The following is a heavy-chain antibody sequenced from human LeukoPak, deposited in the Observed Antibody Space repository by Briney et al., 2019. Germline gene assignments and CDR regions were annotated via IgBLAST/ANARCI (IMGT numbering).Heavy chain of an antibody. CDR1: GFTFSLYA. CDR2: ISGSGSNT. D-gene: IGHD4-17*01. Sequence: GGSLRLSCAASGFTFSLYAMSWVRQAPGKGLEWIPGISGSGSNTYYAESVKGRFTISRDNSKNTLYLRMKSLRGEDTAIYFCAKESTVTPGNVNWFDPWGQGTLVTVSS. J-gene: IGHJ5*02. CDR3: AKESTVTPGNVNWFDP. V-gene: IGHV3-23*01.